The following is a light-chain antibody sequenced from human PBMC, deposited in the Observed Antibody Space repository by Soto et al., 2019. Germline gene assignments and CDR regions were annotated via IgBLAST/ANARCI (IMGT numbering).Light chain of an antibody. J-gene: IGKJ2*01. CDR3: QQYHNWPPKHT. CDR1: QSISSD. Sequence: EIVMTQSPATLSVSPGERATLSCRASQSISSDLAWYQQKPGQAPRLLIYGASTRATGIPARFSGSGSGTEFTLTISSLQSEDLAVYYCQQYHNWPPKHTFGQGTKLEIK. V-gene: IGKV3-15*01. CDR2: GAS.